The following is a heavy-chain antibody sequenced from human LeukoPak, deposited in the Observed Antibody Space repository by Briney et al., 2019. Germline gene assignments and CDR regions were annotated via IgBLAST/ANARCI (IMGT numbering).Heavy chain of an antibody. V-gene: IGHV4-30-4*01. J-gene: IGHJ4*02. CDR1: GGSISSGDYY. CDR3: ARGTGHYYDSSAYFDY. CDR2: IYYSGST. D-gene: IGHD3-22*01. Sequence: SETLSLTCTVSGGSISSGDYYWSWTRQPPGKGLEWIGYIYYSGSTYYNPSLKSRVTIPVDTSKNQFSLKLSSVTAADTAVYYCARGTGHYYDSSAYFDYWGQGTLVTVSS.